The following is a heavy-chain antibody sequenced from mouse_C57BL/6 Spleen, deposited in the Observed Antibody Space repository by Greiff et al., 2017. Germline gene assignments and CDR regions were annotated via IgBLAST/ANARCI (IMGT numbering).Heavy chain of an antibody. V-gene: IGHV5-9-1*02. CDR3: TRALLWSYAMDY. CDR2: ISSGGDYI. Sequence: EVQRVESGEGLVKPGGSLKLSCAASGFTFSSYAMSWVRQTPEKRLEWVAYISSGGDYIYYADTVKGRFTISRDNARNTLYLQMSSLKSEDTAMYYCTRALLWSYAMDYWGQGTSVTVSS. D-gene: IGHD1-1*02. CDR1: GFTFSSYA. J-gene: IGHJ4*01.